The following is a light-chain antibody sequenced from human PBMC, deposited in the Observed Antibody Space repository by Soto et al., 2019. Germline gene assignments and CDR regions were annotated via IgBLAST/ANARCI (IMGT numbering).Light chain of an antibody. CDR3: QHYGRSVTWT. J-gene: IGKJ1*01. CDR1: QSVTSNC. Sequence: EVVLTQSPGTVSLSPGERATLSCRASQSVTSNCLAWYQQKPGQAPRLLIYAASSRATGIPHRLSGSGSGTDITLSMSRLESEDFAVYYCQHYGRSVTWTFGQGTKVEIK. CDR2: AAS. V-gene: IGKV3-20*01.